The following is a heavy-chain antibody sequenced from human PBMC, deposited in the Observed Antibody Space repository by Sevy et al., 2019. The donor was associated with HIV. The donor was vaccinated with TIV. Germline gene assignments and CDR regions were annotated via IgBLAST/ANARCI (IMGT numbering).Heavy chain of an antibody. CDR2: ISWNSGSI. CDR1: GFTFDDYA. J-gene: IGHJ6*02. V-gene: IGHV3-9*01. D-gene: IGHD6-13*01. CDR3: AKDVSSSSWYDYYGMDV. Sequence: GGSLRLSCAASGFTFDDYAMHWVRQAPGKGLEWVSGISWNSGSIGYAESVKGRFTISRDNAKDSRYLKMNSLRAEDTALYYCAKDVSSSSWYDYYGMDVWGQGTMVTVSS.